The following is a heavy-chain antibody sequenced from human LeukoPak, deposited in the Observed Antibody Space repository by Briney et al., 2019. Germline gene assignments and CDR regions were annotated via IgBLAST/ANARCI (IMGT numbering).Heavy chain of an antibody. CDR1: GFTFSSYG. CDR2: ISYDGSNK. D-gene: IGHD3-10*01. V-gene: IGHV3-30*18. J-gene: IGHJ4*02. CDR3: AKSHYRGFGELFSNFGY. Sequence: GRSLRLSCAASGFTFSSYGMHWVRQAPGKGLEWVAVISYDGSNKYYADSVKGRFTISRDNSKNTLYLQMNSLRAEDTAVYYCAKSHYRGFGELFSNFGYWGQGTLVTVSS.